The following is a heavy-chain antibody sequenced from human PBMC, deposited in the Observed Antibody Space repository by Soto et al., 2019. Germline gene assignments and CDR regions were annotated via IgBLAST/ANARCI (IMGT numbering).Heavy chain of an antibody. CDR3: ARGGNIVATNIDY. CDR1: GFTFSSYS. Sequence: GGSLRLSCAASGFTFSSYSMNWVRQAPGKGLEWVSYISSSSSTIYYADSVKGRFTISRDNAKNSLYLQMNSLRAEDTAVYYCARGGNIVATNIDYWGQGTLVTVSS. D-gene: IGHD5-12*01. CDR2: ISSSSSTI. J-gene: IGHJ4*02. V-gene: IGHV3-48*01.